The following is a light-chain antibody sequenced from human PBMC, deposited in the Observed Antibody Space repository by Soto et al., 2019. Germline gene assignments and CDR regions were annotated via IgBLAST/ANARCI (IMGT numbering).Light chain of an antibody. CDR2: EVS. J-gene: IGLJ3*02. CDR3: CSYAGSNSLV. CDR1: GSDIAVYNY. V-gene: IGLV2-8*01. Sequence: QSALTQPPSASGSPGQSVTISCAGTGSDIAVYNYVSWYQQHPGKAPKLIIFEVSKRPSGVPVRFSGSKSGNTASLTVSGREADDEADYYCCSYAGSNSLVFGGGTKLTVL.